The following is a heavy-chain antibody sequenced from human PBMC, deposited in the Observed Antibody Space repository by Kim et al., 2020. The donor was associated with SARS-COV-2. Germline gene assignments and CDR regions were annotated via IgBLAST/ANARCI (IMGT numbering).Heavy chain of an antibody. Sequence: SVKVSCKASGGTFSNYGISWVRQAPGQGLEWVGGIIPFFGTVIYAQKFQDRVTVTADESTTTVYMEWRSLRSEDTAVYYCARDLETHGMDVWGQGTPVTVSS. D-gene: IGHD1-1*01. J-gene: IGHJ6*02. V-gene: IGHV1-69*13. CDR2: IIPFFGTV. CDR3: ARDLETHGMDV. CDR1: GGTFSNYG.